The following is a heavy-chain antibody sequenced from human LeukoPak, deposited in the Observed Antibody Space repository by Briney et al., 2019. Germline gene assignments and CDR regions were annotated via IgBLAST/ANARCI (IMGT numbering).Heavy chain of an antibody. Sequence: PGGSLRLSCAASGFTFSNSGMNWVRQAPGKGLEWVSYISSSGTTLYYADSVRGRFTISRDNAKNSLYLQMNSLRIEDTAIYYCAREDDWNYEDYWGQGTLVTVSS. CDR3: AREDDWNYEDY. V-gene: IGHV3-48*01. J-gene: IGHJ4*02. CDR2: ISSSGTTL. D-gene: IGHD1-7*01. CDR1: GFTFSNSG.